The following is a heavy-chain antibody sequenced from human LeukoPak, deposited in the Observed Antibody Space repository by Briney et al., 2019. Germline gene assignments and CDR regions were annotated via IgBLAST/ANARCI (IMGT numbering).Heavy chain of an antibody. D-gene: IGHD3-10*01. Sequence: SETLSLTCTVSGGSISSYYWSWIRQPPGKGLEWIGYVYYGGSTNYNPSLKSRVTISVDTSKNQFSLKLSSVTAADTAVYYCARERYYYGSGSYHDYWGQGTLVTVSS. V-gene: IGHV4-59*01. CDR1: GGSISSYY. CDR2: VYYGGST. CDR3: ARERYYYGSGSYHDY. J-gene: IGHJ4*02.